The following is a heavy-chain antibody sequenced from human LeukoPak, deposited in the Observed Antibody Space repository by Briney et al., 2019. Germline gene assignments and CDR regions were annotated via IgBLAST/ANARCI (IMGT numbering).Heavy chain of an antibody. D-gene: IGHD6-13*01. V-gene: IGHV3-30-3*01. CDR1: GFIFSNYV. CDR2: ISYDGGNK. J-gene: IGHJ3*02. Sequence: PGGSLRLSCAASGFIFSNYVMNWVRQAPGKGLEWVAIISYDGGNKHYADSVKGRFTISRDNSKNTLYLEMNSLRGEDTAVYYCAKESYSSSWYEFFDIWGQGTMVTVSS. CDR3: AKESYSSSWYEFFDI.